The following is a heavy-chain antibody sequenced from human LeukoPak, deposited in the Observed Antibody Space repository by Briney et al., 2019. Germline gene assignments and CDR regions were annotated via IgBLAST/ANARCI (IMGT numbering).Heavy chain of an antibody. CDR3: ARDYLVGAPLDS. CDR1: GVSITNYY. CDR2: MYISGST. D-gene: IGHD1-26*01. Sequence: SETLSLTCTVSGVSITNYYWAWIRQPAGKGLEWIGRMYISGSTNYNPSLKSRVTISIDKSNNQFSLKLRSVTAADTAVYYCARDYLVGAPLDSWGHGTLATVSS. J-gene: IGHJ5*01. V-gene: IGHV4-4*07.